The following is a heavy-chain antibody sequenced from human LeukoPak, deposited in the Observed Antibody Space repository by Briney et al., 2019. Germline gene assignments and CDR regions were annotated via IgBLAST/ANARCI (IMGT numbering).Heavy chain of an antibody. D-gene: IGHD1-26*01. CDR3: ARAGYSGSYLHFYMDV. CDR2: IKQDGSEK. CDR1: GFTFSSYW. J-gene: IGHJ6*03. V-gene: IGHV3-7*01. Sequence: GGSLRLSCTASGFTFSSYWMSWVRQAPGKGLEWVANIKQDGSEKYYVDSVKGRFTISRDNSKNTLYLQMNSLRAEDTAVYYCARAGYSGSYLHFYMDVWGKGTTVTVSS.